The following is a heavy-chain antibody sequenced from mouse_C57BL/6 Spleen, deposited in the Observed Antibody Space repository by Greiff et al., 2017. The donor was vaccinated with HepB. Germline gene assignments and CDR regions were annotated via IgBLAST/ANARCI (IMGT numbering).Heavy chain of an antibody. D-gene: IGHD1-1*01. CDR1: GFSLTSYG. CDR3: AKSLITTVVATGAMDY. Sequence: VKLVESGPGLVAPSQSLSITCTVSGFSLTSYGVSWVRQPPGKGLEWLGVIWGDGSTNYHSALISRLSISKDNSKSQVFLKLNSLQTDDTATYYCAKSLITTVVATGAMDYWGQGTSVTVSS. V-gene: IGHV2-3*01. CDR2: IWGDGST. J-gene: IGHJ4*01.